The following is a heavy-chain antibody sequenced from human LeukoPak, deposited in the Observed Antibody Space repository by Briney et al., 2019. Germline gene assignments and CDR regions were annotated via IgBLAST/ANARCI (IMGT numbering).Heavy chain of an antibody. Sequence: GASVKVSCKASGYTFTGYYMHSVRHAPGQGLEWMGRINPNSGGTNYAQKFQGRVTMTRYTAISTAYMELSRLRSDDTAVYYCARVHRSVAGVFDYWGQGTLVTVSS. CDR3: ARVHRSVAGVFDY. CDR2: INPNSGGT. V-gene: IGHV1-2*06. CDR1: GYTFTGYY. J-gene: IGHJ4*02. D-gene: IGHD6-19*01.